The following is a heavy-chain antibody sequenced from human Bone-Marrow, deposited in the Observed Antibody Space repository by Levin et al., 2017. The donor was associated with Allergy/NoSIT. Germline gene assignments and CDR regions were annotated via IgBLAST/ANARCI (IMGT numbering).Heavy chain of an antibody. V-gene: IGHV3-30-3*01. D-gene: IGHD4-23*01. Sequence: PGGSLRLSCAASGFTFSFYAMHWVRQAPGKGLEWVAVISSDGTNKYYGDSLRGRVTVSRDNSKNTVYLQMNSLRPDDTSVYYCARDLGRGDPTWQLTWGQGTLVSVS. J-gene: IGHJ4*02. CDR2: ISSDGTNK. CDR3: ARDLGRGDPTWQLT. CDR1: GFTFSFYA.